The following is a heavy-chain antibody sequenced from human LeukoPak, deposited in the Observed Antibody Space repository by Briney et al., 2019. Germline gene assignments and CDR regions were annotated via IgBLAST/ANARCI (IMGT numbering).Heavy chain of an antibody. D-gene: IGHD2-21*01. CDR1: GYTFTGYY. Sequence: SFKIYCNASGYTFTGYYMHWVRQAPGHGLEWIGCINPNSGGTNYAQTFQGRVTMTRDTSISTAYMELSRLRSDDTAVYYFFFSSRRRHTRSTHYYYMDVWGKGTTVTVSS. J-gene: IGHJ6*03. V-gene: IGHV1-2*02. CDR3: FFSSRRRHTRSTHYYYMDV. CDR2: INPNSGGT.